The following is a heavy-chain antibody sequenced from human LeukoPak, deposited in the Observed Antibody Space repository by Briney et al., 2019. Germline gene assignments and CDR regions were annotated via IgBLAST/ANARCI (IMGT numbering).Heavy chain of an antibody. D-gene: IGHD3-10*01. V-gene: IGHV4-59*01. CDR2: IYYSGST. CDR1: GGSISSYY. J-gene: IGHJ6*02. Sequence: PPETLSLTCTVSGGSISSYYWSWIRQPPGKGLEWIGYIYYSGSTNYNPSLKSRATISVDTSKNQFSLKLSSVTAADTAVYYCARGSWGFGELYYGMDVWGQGTTVTVSS. CDR3: ARGSWGFGELYYGMDV.